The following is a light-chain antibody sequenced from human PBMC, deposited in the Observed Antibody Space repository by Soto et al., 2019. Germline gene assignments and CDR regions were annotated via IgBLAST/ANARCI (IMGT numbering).Light chain of an antibody. J-gene: IGLJ2*01. CDR2: GNS. CDR1: SSNIGAGYD. V-gene: IGLV1-40*01. CDR3: QSYDSSMSGVV. Sequence: QSVLTQPPSVSGAPGQRVTISCTGSSSNIGAGYDVHWYQQLPGTAPILLLFGNSNRPSGVPDRFSGSKSGTSASLAITGLQAEDEADYYCQSYDSSMSGVVFGGGPKVTVL.